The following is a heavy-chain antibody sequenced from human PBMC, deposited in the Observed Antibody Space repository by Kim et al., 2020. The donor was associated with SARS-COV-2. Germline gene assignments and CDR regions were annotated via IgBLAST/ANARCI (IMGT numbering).Heavy chain of an antibody. J-gene: IGHJ6*02. CDR1: GYTFTGYY. V-gene: IGHV1-2*02. D-gene: IGHD3-9*01. CDR3: ARERGIGDILTGYYIPRNYYYGMDV. Sequence: ASVKVSCKASGYTFTGYYMHWVRQAPGQGLEWMGWINPNSGGTNYAQKFQGRVTMTRDTSISTAYMELSRLRSDDTAVYYCARERGIGDILTGYYIPRNYYYGMDVWGQGTTVTVSS. CDR2: INPNSGGT.